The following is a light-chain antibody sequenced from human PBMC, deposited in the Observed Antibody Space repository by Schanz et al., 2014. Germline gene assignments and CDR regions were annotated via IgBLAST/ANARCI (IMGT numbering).Light chain of an antibody. V-gene: IGKV3-20*01. J-gene: IGKJ4*02. CDR3: QQYGSSPP. CDR1: QSVSSY. CDR2: GAS. Sequence: EIVLTQSPGTLSLSPGEGATLSCRASQSVSSYLAWYQQKPGQAPRLLIYGASSRATGIPDRFSGSGSGTDFTLTISRLEPEDFAVYYCQQYGSSPPFGGGTKVEIK.